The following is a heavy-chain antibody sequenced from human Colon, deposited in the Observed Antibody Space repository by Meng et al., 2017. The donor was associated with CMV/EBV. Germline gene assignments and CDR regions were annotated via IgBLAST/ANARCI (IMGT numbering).Heavy chain of an antibody. CDR3: ATVSSGYYLYFQH. CDR2: INPNSGGT. Sequence: QVQLGRAGAEGKKPGASVQVSCKASGYTFTGYYMHWVRQAPGQGLELMGWINPNSGGTNYAQKFQGRVTMTRDTSISTAYMELSRLRSDDTAVYYCATVSSGYYLYFQHWGQGTLVTVSS. D-gene: IGHD3-22*01. CDR1: GYTFTGYY. J-gene: IGHJ1*01. V-gene: IGHV1-2*02.